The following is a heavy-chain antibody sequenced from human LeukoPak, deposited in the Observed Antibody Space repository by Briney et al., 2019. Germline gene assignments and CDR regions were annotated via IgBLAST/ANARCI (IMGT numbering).Heavy chain of an antibody. CDR3: ARVKAAAGSYYYGMDV. J-gene: IGHJ6*02. CDR1: GGSISSSSYY. D-gene: IGHD6-13*01. Sequence: SETLSLTCTVSGGSISSSSYYWGWIRQPPGKGLEWIGSIYYSGSTYYNPSLKSRVTISVDTSKNQFSLKLSSVTAADTAVYYCARVKAAAGSYYYGMDVWGQGTTVTVSS. V-gene: IGHV4-39*07. CDR2: IYYSGST.